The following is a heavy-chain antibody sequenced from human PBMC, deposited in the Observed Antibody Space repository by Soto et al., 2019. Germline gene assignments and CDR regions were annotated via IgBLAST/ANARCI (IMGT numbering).Heavy chain of an antibody. CDR3: ARGSASLGW. CDR2: INPYNGKT. V-gene: IGHV1-18*01. Sequence: QVQLVQSGAEVKKPGASVKVSCKASGYTFTSYGITWVRQAPGQGLERMGWINPYNGKTNYGQKFQCRVSMTTDTPTSPASWEVRSLRSDDTPIYYCARGSASLGWWGQGTLVSVPS. J-gene: IGHJ4*02. D-gene: IGHD6-19*01. CDR1: GYTFTSYG.